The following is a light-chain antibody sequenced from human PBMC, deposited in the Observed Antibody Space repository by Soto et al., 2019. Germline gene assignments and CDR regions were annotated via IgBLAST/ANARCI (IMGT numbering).Light chain of an antibody. Sequence: QPVLTQPPSVSAAPRQKVTISCSGSSSNIRNNYVSWYQQLPGTAPKLLIYDNNKRPSGIPDRFSGSKSGTSATLGITGLQTGDEADYYCGTWDSSLSAYVFGTGTKLTVL. CDR1: SSNIRNNY. J-gene: IGLJ1*01. V-gene: IGLV1-51*01. CDR2: DNN. CDR3: GTWDSSLSAYV.